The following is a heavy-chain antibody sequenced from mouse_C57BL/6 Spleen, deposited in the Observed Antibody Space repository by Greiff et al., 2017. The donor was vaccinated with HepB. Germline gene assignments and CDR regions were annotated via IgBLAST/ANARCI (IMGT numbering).Heavy chain of an antibody. CDR1: GYTFTSYW. J-gene: IGHJ3*01. CDR3: AKGYYYGSSYWFAY. CDR2: IYPGSGST. D-gene: IGHD1-1*01. V-gene: IGHV1-55*01. Sequence: QVQLQQPGAELVKPGASVKMSCKASGYTFTSYWITWVKQRPGQGLEWIGDIYPGSGSTNYNEKFKSKATLTVDTSSSTAYRQLSSLTSEDSAFYYCAKGYYYGSSYWFAYWGQGTLVTVSA.